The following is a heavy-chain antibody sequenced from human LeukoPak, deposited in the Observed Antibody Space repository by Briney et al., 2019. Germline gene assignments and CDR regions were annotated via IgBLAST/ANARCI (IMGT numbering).Heavy chain of an antibody. V-gene: IGHV3-7*03. CDR1: GFTFSSYW. Sequence: GGSLGLSCAASGFTFSSYWMSWVRQAPGKGLEWVANVKQDGSEKYYVDSVKGRFTISRDNAKNSLYLQMNSLRAEDTAVYYCARGRGDSRTVYWGQGTLVTVSS. CDR3: ARGRGDSRTVY. J-gene: IGHJ4*02. CDR2: VKQDGSEK. D-gene: IGHD3-10*01.